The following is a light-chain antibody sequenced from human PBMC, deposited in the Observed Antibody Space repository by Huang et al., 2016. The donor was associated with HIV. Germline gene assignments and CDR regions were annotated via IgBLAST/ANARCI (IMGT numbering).Light chain of an antibody. CDR3: QQLNGYPLT. Sequence: IQLTQSPSSLSASVGDRVTISCRASQGISSYLAWYQQKPGKAPKLLIYAASTLQSGVPSRFSGIGSGTDFTLTITSLQPEDFATYYCQQLNGYPLTFGGGTKVEIK. CDR2: AAS. V-gene: IGKV1-9*01. CDR1: QGISSY. J-gene: IGKJ4*01.